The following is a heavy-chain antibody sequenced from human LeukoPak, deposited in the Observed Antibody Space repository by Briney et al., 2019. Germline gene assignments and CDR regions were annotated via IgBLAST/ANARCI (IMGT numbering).Heavy chain of an antibody. D-gene: IGHD6-19*01. CDR3: AGDLAVAGRPSGDY. CDR2: INHSGST. CDR1: GGSFSGYY. V-gene: IGHV4-34*01. Sequence: SETLSLTCAVYGGSFSGYYWSWIRQPPGKGLEWIGEINHSGSTNYNPSLKSRVTISVDTSKNQFSLKLSSVTATDTAVYYCAGDLAVAGRPSGDYWGQGTLVTVSS. J-gene: IGHJ4*02.